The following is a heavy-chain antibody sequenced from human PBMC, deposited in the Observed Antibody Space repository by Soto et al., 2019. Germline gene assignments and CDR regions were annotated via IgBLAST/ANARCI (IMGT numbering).Heavy chain of an antibody. CDR1: GGSISSYY. V-gene: IGHV4-59*01. CDR3: ARENYDYIWGSYRSPYFDY. Sequence: SETLSLTCTVSGGSISSYYWSWIRQPPGKGLEWIGYIYYSGSTNYNPSLKSRVTISVDTSKNQFSLKLSSVTAADTAVYYCARENYDYIWGSYRSPYFDYWGQGTLVTVSS. CDR2: IYYSGST. D-gene: IGHD3-16*02. J-gene: IGHJ4*02.